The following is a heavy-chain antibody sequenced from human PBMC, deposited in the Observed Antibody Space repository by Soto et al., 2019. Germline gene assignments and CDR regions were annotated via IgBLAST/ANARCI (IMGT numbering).Heavy chain of an antibody. CDR1: GGTFNTYA. Sequence: QVQLVRSGAEMKKPGSSVKVSCQSSGGTFNTYAMNWVRQAPGQGPEWMGDISPMVGAANYAPKFQGRVNITADEPTGTSYMQLSGLTSEDRALYFCAREVQVHTPAFVYWGQGTLVTVSS. D-gene: IGHD3-10*01. J-gene: IGHJ4*02. V-gene: IGHV1-69*19. CDR3: AREVQVHTPAFVY. CDR2: ISPMVGAA.